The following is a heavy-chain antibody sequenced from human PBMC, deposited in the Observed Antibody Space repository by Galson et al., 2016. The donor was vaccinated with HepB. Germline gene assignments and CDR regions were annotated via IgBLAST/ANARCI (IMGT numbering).Heavy chain of an antibody. V-gene: IGHV3-15*01. CDR1: GFTFSDAW. CDR3: TTLMPAAASDY. CDR2: SKGKADGGTT. J-gene: IGHJ4*02. D-gene: IGHD6-13*01. Sequence: SLRLSCAASGFTFSDAWMNWVRQAPGKGLEWDGRSKGKADGGTTDYAAPVKGRFGISRDDSKNTLYLQMNNLQTEESAVYFCTTLMPAAASDYCGQGTLVGVS.